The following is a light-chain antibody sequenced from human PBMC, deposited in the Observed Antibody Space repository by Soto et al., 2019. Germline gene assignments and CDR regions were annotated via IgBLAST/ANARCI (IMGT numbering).Light chain of an antibody. CDR2: EVT. CDR3: SSYTSSNTLM. Sequence: QSALTQPASVSGSPGQSITISCTGTSSDVGRYDYVSWYQQYPGKAPKLIIYEVTHRPSGVSHRFSGSKSGNTASLTISGLQAQDEADYFCSSYTSSNTLMFGGGTKVTVL. J-gene: IGLJ3*02. V-gene: IGLV2-14*01. CDR1: SSDVGRYDY.